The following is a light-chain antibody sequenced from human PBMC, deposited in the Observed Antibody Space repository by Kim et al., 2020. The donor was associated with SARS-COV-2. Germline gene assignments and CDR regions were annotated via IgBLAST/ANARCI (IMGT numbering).Light chain of an antibody. J-gene: IGLJ3*02. CDR3: AAWDDTLSGPV. Sequence: GRKVNISCTGGTTNIGSNSVYWYKQTPGTAPKLLIYINHQRPSGVPDRCSGSKSGTSASLAISGFRSEDEAEYYCAAWDDTLSGPVFGGGTKVTVL. CDR1: TTNIGSNS. CDR2: INH. V-gene: IGLV1-47*02.